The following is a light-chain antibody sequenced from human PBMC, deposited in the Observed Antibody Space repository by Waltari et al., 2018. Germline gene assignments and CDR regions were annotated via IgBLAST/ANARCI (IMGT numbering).Light chain of an antibody. Sequence: IQVTQSPYSLSASVGDRVTITCQASQDISNYLTWYQQKPGKAPKLLIYDTSHLQTGVPSRFSGSGGGTDFTFTISSLQPEDIATYYCQQYENFPVTFGQGTRLEIK. CDR2: DTS. J-gene: IGKJ5*01. CDR3: QQYENFPVT. V-gene: IGKV1-33*01. CDR1: QDISNY.